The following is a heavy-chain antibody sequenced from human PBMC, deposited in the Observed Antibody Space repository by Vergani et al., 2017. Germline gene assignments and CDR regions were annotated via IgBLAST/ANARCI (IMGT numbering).Heavy chain of an antibody. V-gene: IGHV3-21*05. Sequence: EVQLVESGGGLVQPGGSLRLSCAASGFTFSSYSMNWVRQAPGKGLEWVSYISSSSSYIYYADSVKGRFTISRDNAKNSLYLQMNSLRAEDTAVYYCARDPRARPDPWGQGTLVTVSS. CDR3: ARDPRARPDP. CDR1: GFTFSSYS. CDR2: ISSSSSYI. J-gene: IGHJ5*02.